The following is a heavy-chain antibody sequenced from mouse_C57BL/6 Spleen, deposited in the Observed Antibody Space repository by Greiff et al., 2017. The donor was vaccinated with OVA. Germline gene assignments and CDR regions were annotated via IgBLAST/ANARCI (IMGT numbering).Heavy chain of an antibody. CDR2: IWWDDDK. J-gene: IGHJ2*01. D-gene: IGHD4-1*01. Sequence: QVQLKQSGPGILQPSQTLSLTCSFSGFSLSTFGMGVGWIRQPSGKGLEWLAHIWWDDDKYYNPALKSRLTISKDTSKNQVFLKIANVDTADTATYYCARMANSLGRGDYFDYWGQGTTLTVSS. CDR1: GFSLSTFGMG. V-gene: IGHV8-8*01. CDR3: ARMANSLGRGDYFDY.